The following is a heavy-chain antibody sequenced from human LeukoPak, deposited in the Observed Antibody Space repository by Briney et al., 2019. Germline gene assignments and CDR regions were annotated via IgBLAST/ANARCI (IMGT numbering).Heavy chain of an antibody. Sequence: PGGSLGLSCEASEFTFSGYWMSWVRQAPGKGLEWVAYIKEDGIDKYYVRSVRGRFTISRDNAKNTLYLQMNSLRVEDTAVYYCVCLGLGGLSLDWGQGTLVTVSS. V-gene: IGHV3-7*01. J-gene: IGHJ4*02. CDR3: VCLGLGGLSLD. CDR2: IKEDGIDK. CDR1: EFTFSGYW. D-gene: IGHD3-16*01.